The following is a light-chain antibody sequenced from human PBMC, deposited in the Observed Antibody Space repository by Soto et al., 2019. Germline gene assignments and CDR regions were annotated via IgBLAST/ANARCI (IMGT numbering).Light chain of an antibody. CDR1: QSVSSY. Sequence: EIVLTQSPATLPLSPGGRATLSCRASQSVSSYLAWYQQKPGQAPRIFIYDASNRATGIPARFSGSGSGTEFTLTISGLEPEDFAVYYCQQYVSSPRTFGQGTKVDIK. J-gene: IGKJ1*01. CDR2: DAS. V-gene: IGKV3-11*01. CDR3: QQYVSSPRT.